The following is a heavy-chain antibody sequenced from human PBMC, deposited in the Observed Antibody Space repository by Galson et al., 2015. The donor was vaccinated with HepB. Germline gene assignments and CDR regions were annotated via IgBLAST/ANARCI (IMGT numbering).Heavy chain of an antibody. CDR3: ARDLRYFHFWSSSYYFDY. D-gene: IGHD3-3*01. CDR1: GFTFSAYW. Sequence: SLRLSCAGSGFTFSAYWMTWVRQAPGKGLEWVAKIKHEGSEKYYEDSVKGRFTISRDNAKNSLYLQMNSLRVEDTAVYYCARDLRYFHFWSSSYYFDYWGQGTLVTVSS. V-gene: IGHV3-7*03. CDR2: IKHEGSEK. J-gene: IGHJ4*02.